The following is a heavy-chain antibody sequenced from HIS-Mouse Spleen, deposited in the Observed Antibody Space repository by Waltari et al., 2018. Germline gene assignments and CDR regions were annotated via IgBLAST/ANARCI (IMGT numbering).Heavy chain of an antibody. Sequence: QVQLQQWGAGLLKPSETLSPPCAFHGGSFSGYYWSWIRQPPGKGLEWIGEINHSGSTNYNPSLKSRVTISVDTSKNQFSLKLSSVTAADTAVYYCARVNSSFDYWGQGTLVTVSS. CDR3: ARVNSSFDY. D-gene: IGHD6-13*01. V-gene: IGHV4-34*01. CDR2: INHSGST. J-gene: IGHJ4*02. CDR1: GGSFSGYY.